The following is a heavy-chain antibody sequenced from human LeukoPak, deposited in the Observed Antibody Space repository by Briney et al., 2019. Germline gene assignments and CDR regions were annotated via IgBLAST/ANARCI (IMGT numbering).Heavy chain of an antibody. CDR3: ARDFGDDSGSSNGLY. D-gene: IGHD1-26*01. CDR2: VSGSGGST. J-gene: IGHJ4*02. CDR1: GFTFSSYA. Sequence: GGSLRLSCAASGFTFSSYAMSWVRQAPGKGLEWVSAVSGSGGSTYYADSVKGRFTISRDNSKNTLYLQMNSLRAEDTAVYYCARDFGDDSGSSNGLYWGQGTLVTVSS. V-gene: IGHV3-23*01.